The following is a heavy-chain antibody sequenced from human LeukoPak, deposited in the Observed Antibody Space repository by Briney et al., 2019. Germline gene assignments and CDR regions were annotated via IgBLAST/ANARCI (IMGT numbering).Heavy chain of an antibody. CDR1: GGSISSYY. CDR2: IYYSGST. J-gene: IGHJ4*02. V-gene: IGHV4-59*01. CDR3: ARAYSGTNYFDY. Sequence: SETLSLTCTVSGGSISSYYWSWIRQPPGKGLEWIGYIYYSGSTNYNPSLKSRVTISVDTSKNQFSLKLSSVTAADTAVYYCARAYSGTNYFDYWGQGTLVTVSS. D-gene: IGHD1-26*01.